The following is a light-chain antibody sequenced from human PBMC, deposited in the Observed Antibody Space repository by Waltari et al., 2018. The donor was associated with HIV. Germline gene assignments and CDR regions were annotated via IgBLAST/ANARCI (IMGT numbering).Light chain of an antibody. J-gene: IGLJ3*02. V-gene: IGLV1-44*01. CDR1: TSTIGNNA. CDR3: ATWDDSLSGPV. CDR2: PDR. Sequence: QSVLTQPPSASGTPGQRVTIPCSASTSTIGNNAVNWYLQLPGTAPKFLIYPDRLRPSGVPDRFSGSKSGTSASLAIRGLQAEDEGVYYCATWDDSLSGPVFGGGTALTVL.